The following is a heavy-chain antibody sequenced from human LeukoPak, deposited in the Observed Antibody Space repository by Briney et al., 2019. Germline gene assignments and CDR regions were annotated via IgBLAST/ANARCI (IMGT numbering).Heavy chain of an antibody. V-gene: IGHV3-48*03. D-gene: IGHD5-18*01. Sequence: GGSLRLSCVASGFTFRNYEMNWVRQAPGKGLEWVSYISSSGSAIYYEDSVKGRFTTSRDDAKSSLYLQMNSLRADDTALYYCAKYNYDYGTFDYWGQGTLVTVSS. J-gene: IGHJ4*02. CDR3: AKYNYDYGTFDY. CDR1: GFTFRNYE. CDR2: ISSSGSAI.